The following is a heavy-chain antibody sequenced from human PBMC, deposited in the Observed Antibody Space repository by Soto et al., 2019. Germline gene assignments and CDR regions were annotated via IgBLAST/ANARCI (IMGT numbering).Heavy chain of an antibody. Sequence: LETLPLTCTVSGGSVSSGSYYWSWIRQPPGKGLEWIGYIYYSGSTNYNPSLKSRVTISVDTSKNQFSLKLSSVTAADTAVYYCARGRSYFDYWGQGTLVTVS. CDR2: IYYSGST. V-gene: IGHV4-61*01. J-gene: IGHJ4*02. CDR1: GGSVSSGSYY. CDR3: ARGRSYFDY.